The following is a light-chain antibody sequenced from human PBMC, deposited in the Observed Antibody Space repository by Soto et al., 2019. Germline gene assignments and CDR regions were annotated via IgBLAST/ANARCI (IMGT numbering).Light chain of an antibody. CDR2: GAS. J-gene: IGKJ2*01. Sequence: ETVMTQSAAALSVSPGERVSLSCWASQSITTNLAWYQQRPGQAPRLLIHGASTRATGVPDRFSGSGSGTEFTLTISSLQSEDFAIYYCQQYNDWPRTFGQGTKVDIK. CDR1: QSITTN. V-gene: IGKV3-15*01. CDR3: QQYNDWPRT.